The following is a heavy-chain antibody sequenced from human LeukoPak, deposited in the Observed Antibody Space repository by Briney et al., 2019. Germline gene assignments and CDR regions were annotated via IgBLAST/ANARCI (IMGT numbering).Heavy chain of an antibody. D-gene: IGHD2-21*02. J-gene: IGHJ4*02. Sequence: PGGSLRLSCAASGFTFSSYAMSWVRHAPGKGLEWVSAISGSGGTTYYADSVKGRFTISRDNSKNTLYLQMNSLRAEDTAVYYCAKDPHIVVVTAIIDYWGQGTLVTVSS. V-gene: IGHV3-23*01. CDR1: GFTFSSYA. CDR2: ISGSGGTT. CDR3: AKDPHIVVVTAIIDY.